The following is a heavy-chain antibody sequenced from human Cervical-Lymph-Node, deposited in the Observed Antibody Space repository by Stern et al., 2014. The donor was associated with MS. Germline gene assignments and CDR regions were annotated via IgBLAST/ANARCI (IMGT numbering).Heavy chain of an antibody. Sequence: QVQLVQSGGGLVQPGRSLRLSCAASGFTFSLYDMHWVRQAPGKGLERVAVISYDGDNKFYTDSVKGRFTISRDSSKSTLYLQLNSLRPEDTAIYYCAKDPRIYDSSGYLDAWGQGTLVTVSS. D-gene: IGHD3-22*01. CDR1: GFTFSLYD. J-gene: IGHJ5*02. CDR3: AKDPRIYDSSGYLDA. CDR2: ISYDGDNK. V-gene: IGHV3-30*18.